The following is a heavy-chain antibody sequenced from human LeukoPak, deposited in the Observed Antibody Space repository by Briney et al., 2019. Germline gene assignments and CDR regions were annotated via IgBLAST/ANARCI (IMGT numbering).Heavy chain of an antibody. CDR2: IKEDGSRK. V-gene: IGHV3-7*01. J-gene: IGHJ5*02. Sequence: GGSLRLSCAASGFTFRTYWMSWVRQAPGKGLEWVANIKEDGSRKYYADSVKGRFTISRDNAQKSLYLQMNSLRAEDTAIYARGTAHSWDPWGQGTLVTVSS. CDR3: GTAHSWDP. CDR1: GFTFRTYW. D-gene: IGHD2-21*02.